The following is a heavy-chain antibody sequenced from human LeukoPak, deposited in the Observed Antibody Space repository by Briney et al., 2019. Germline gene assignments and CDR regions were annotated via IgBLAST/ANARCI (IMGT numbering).Heavy chain of an antibody. Sequence: SETLSLTRTVSSDSISDSTYYWAWIRQPPGKGLEWIGSIHYSGLTYYNPSLKSRITISVDTSKNQFSLELRSVTAADTAFYYCARHVGLVAHNGIDPWGQGTLVTVSS. CDR1: SDSISDSTYY. D-gene: IGHD1-26*01. CDR2: IHYSGLT. V-gene: IGHV4-39*01. J-gene: IGHJ5*02. CDR3: ARHVGLVAHNGIDP.